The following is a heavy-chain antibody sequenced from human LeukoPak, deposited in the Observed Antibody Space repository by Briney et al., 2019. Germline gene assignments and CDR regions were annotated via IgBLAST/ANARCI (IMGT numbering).Heavy chain of an antibody. Sequence: SGGSLRLSCAASGFTFSSYEMNWVRRAPEKGLEWVSYISSSGSTIYYADSVKGRFTISRDNAKNSLHLQMNSLRAEDTAVYYCARRGSYNDYWGQGTLVTVSS. CDR3: ARRGSYNDY. CDR2: ISSSGSTI. V-gene: IGHV3-48*03. D-gene: IGHD3-16*01. J-gene: IGHJ4*02. CDR1: GFTFSSYE.